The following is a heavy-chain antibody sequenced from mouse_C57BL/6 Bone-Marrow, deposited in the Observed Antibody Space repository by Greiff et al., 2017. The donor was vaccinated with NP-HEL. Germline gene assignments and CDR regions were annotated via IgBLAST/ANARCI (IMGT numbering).Heavy chain of an antibody. J-gene: IGHJ3*01. V-gene: IGHV14-4*01. D-gene: IGHD2-5*01. Sequence: EVQLQQSGAELVRPGASVKLSCTASGFTIKDDYMHWVKQRPEQGLEWIGWIDPENGDTEYASKFQGKATITADTSSNTAYLQLSSLTSEDTAVYYCTTLCSNYGCAYWGQGTLVTVSA. CDR2: IDPENGDT. CDR1: GFTIKDDY. CDR3: TTLCSNYGCAY.